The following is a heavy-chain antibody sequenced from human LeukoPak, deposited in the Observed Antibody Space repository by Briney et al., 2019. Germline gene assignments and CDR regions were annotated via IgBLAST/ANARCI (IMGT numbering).Heavy chain of an antibody. Sequence: GGSLRLSCAASGFTFSTYWVHWVRQAPGQGLAWVSRITSDGSSTSYADSVKGRFTISRDNTKNTLYLQMKSLRAEDTAVYYCARAVRTYDSSGDYLDAFDIWGQGTMVTVSS. J-gene: IGHJ3*02. D-gene: IGHD3-22*01. V-gene: IGHV3-74*01. CDR1: GFTFSTYW. CDR2: ITSDGSST. CDR3: ARAVRTYDSSGDYLDAFDI.